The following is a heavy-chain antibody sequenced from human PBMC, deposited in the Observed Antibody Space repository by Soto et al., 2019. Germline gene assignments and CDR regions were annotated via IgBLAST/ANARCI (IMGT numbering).Heavy chain of an antibody. CDR1: GGSISSYC. J-gene: IGHJ4*02. V-gene: IGHV4-59*08. Sequence: SETLSLTCTVSGGSISSYCWSWIRQPPGKGLEWIGYIYYSGSTNYNPSLKSRVTISVDTSKNQFSLKLSSVTAADTAVYYCARREGYYFDYWGQGTLVTVSS. CDR2: IYYSGST. CDR3: ARREGYYFDY.